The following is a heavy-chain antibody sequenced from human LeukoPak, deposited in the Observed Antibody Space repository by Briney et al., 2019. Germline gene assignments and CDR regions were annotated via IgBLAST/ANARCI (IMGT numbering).Heavy chain of an antibody. V-gene: IGHV4-59*01. CDR3: ARAESSSWPVDY. CDR1: GGSFSGYY. D-gene: IGHD6-13*01. Sequence: SETLSLTCAVYGGSFSGYYWSWIRQPPGKGLEWIGYIYYSGSTNYNPSLKSRVTISVDTSKNQFSLKLSSVPAADTAVYYCARAESSSWPVDYWGQGTLVTVSS. J-gene: IGHJ4*02. CDR2: IYYSGST.